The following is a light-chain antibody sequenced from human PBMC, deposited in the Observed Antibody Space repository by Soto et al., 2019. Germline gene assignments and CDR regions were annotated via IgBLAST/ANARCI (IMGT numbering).Light chain of an antibody. J-gene: IGKJ2*01. CDR3: QRYNDWRT. CDR2: GAW. V-gene: IGKV3-15*01. CDR1: QSVGSN. Sequence: EIVMTQSPATLSVSPGERATLSCRASQSVGSNLAWYQQKPGQAPRLLIFGAWNRATDIPARFSGSGSGTEFTLTISSLQSEDYAVYYCQRYNDWRTFGQGTKLEIK.